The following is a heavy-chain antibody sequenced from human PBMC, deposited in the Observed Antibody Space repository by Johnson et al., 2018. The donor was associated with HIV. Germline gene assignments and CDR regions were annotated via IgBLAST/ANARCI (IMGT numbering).Heavy chain of an antibody. D-gene: IGHD3-10*01. J-gene: IGHJ3*02. V-gene: IGHV3-9*01. CDR1: GFIFDNYG. CDR3: ANLAGSDAFDI. CDR2: NSWNSGSI. Sequence: VQLVESGGGLVQPGRSLRLSCAASGFIFDNYGMNRVRQAPGKGQEWVSGNSWNSGSICYADSVKGRFSISRDNSKNTLYLQMNSLRAEDTAVYYCANLAGSDAFDIWGQGTMVTVSS.